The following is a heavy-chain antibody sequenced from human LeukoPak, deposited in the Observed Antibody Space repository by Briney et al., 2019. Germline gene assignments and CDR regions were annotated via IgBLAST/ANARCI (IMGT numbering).Heavy chain of an antibody. Sequence: VASVKVSCKASGYTFTSYDINWVRQATGQGLEWMGWMNPNSGNTGYAQKFQGRVTITRNTSISTAYMELSSLRSEDTAVYYCARGGSGNEPAYYYYYMDVWGKGTTVTVSS. J-gene: IGHJ6*03. CDR1: GYTFTSYD. D-gene: IGHD3-10*01. V-gene: IGHV1-8*03. CDR2: MNPNSGNT. CDR3: ARGGSGNEPAYYYYYMDV.